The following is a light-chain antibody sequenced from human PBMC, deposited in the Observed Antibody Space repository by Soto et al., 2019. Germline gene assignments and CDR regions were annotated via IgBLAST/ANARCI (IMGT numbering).Light chain of an antibody. CDR2: DAS. Sequence: EIVLTQSPDTLSLSPGERATLSCRASQSVSSSLAWYQQKPVQAPMLLTYDASNRATGLPTRFSGSGSGTACALTISIREPEDFAVYEYNQRCNWPPEVTFGPGTKVDIK. CDR1: QSVSSS. CDR3: NQRCNWPPEVT. V-gene: IGKV3-11*01. J-gene: IGKJ3*01.